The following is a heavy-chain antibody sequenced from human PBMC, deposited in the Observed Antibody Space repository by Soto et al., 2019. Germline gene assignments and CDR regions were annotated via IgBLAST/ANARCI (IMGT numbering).Heavy chain of an antibody. CDR3: ARVETTDLNFDY. CDR2: IYYSGST. V-gene: IGHV4-31*03. Sequence: PSETLSLTCTVSGGSISSGGYYWSWIRQHPGKGLEWIGYIYYSGSTYYNPSLKSRVTISVDTSKNQFSLKLSSVTAADTAVYYCARVETTDLNFDYWGQGTLVTVSS. J-gene: IGHJ4*02. CDR1: GGSISSGGYY. D-gene: IGHD4-17*01.